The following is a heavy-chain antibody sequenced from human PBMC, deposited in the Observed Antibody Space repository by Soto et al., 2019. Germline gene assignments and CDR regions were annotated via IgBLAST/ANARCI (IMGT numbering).Heavy chain of an antibody. CDR3: ARHYSSGSRNWFDP. J-gene: IGHJ5*02. CDR1: GGSISSSYW. D-gene: IGHD6-19*01. CDR2: IYHSGST. V-gene: IGHV4-4*02. Sequence: PSETLSLTCAVSGGSISSSYWWNWVRQPPGKGLEWIGKIYHSGSTNYNPSLKNRVTISVDKSNNQFSLRLSSVTAADTAVFYCARHYSSGSRNWFDPWGQGTLVTVSS.